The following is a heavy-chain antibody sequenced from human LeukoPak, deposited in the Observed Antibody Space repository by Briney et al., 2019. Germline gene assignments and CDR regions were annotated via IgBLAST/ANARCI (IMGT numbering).Heavy chain of an antibody. J-gene: IGHJ3*02. CDR1: GFTFSNFA. CDR3: VREYCSGGSSSDAFDI. D-gene: IGHD2-15*01. V-gene: IGHV3-23*01. Sequence: GGSLRLSCAASGFTFSNFAMSCVRQAPGKGLEWVSSISASGGTTYYADSVKGRFTISRDNSKNTFNLQMNSLRAEDTAVYYCVREYCSGGSSSDAFDIWGQGTMVTVSS. CDR2: ISASGGTT.